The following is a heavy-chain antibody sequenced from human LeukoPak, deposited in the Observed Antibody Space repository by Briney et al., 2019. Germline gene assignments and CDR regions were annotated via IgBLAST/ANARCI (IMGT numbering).Heavy chain of an antibody. V-gene: IGHV3-23*01. Sequence: GGSLRLSCAGSGFTFNNYAMSRVRQTPTKGLEWVSTITIAGDGTYYADPVRGRFTMSRDKSKNTLYLQMSSLRAEDTAVYYCVRAAPIDCSSTTCSLFDNWGQGILVTVSS. D-gene: IGHD2-2*01. J-gene: IGHJ4*02. CDR3: VRAAPIDCSSTTCSLFDN. CDR2: ITIAGDGT. CDR1: GFTFNNYA.